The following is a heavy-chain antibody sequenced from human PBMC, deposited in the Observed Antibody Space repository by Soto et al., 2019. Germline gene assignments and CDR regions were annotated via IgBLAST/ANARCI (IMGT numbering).Heavy chain of an antibody. J-gene: IGHJ4*02. D-gene: IGHD4-17*01. Sequence: EVQLVESGGGLVQPGRSLRLSCAASGFTFDDYAMHWVRQAPGKGLEWVSGISWNSGSIGYADSVKGRFTISRDNAKNSLYLQMNSLRAEDTALYYCAKESSYGDYADYWGQGTLVTVSS. V-gene: IGHV3-9*01. CDR1: GFTFDDYA. CDR2: ISWNSGSI. CDR3: AKESSYGDYADY.